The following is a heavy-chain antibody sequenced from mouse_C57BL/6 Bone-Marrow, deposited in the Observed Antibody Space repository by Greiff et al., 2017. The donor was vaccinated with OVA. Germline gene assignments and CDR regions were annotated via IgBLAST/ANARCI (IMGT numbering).Heavy chain of an antibody. CDR2: IDPETGGT. Sequence: VKLQQSGAELVRPGASVTLSRKASGYTFTDYEMHWVKQTPVHGLEWIGAIDPETGGTAYNQKFKGKAILTADKSSSTAYMELRSLTSEDSAVYYCTRGYSNYYAMDYWGQGTSVTVSS. V-gene: IGHV1-15*01. CDR3: TRGYSNYYAMDY. J-gene: IGHJ4*01. CDR1: GYTFTDYE. D-gene: IGHD2-5*01.